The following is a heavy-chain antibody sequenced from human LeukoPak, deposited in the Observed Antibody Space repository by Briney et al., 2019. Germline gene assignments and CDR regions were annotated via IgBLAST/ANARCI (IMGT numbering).Heavy chain of an antibody. J-gene: IGHJ6*03. CDR2: IYSGGST. V-gene: IGHV3-66*01. Sequence: GGSLRLSCAASGFTVSSNYMSWVRQAPGKGLEWVSVIYSGGSTYYADSVKGRFTISRDNSKNSLYLQMNSLRAEDTALYYCAKVGGSSHYYYMDVWGKGTTVTVSS. CDR1: GFTVSSNY. D-gene: IGHD1-26*01. CDR3: AKVGGSSHYYYMDV.